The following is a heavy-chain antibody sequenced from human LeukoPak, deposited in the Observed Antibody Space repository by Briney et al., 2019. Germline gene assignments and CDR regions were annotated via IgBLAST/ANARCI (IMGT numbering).Heavy chain of an antibody. J-gene: IGHJ5*02. CDR1: GFTFSSYS. CDR3: ARSGITGTTAWFDP. CDR2: ISSSSSYI. Sequence: GGSLRLSCAASGFTFSSYSMNWVRQAPGKGLEWVSSISSSSSYIYYADSVKGRFTISRDNAKNSLYLQMNSLRAEDTAVYHCARSGITGTTAWFDPWGQGTLVTVSS. V-gene: IGHV3-21*01. D-gene: IGHD1-7*01.